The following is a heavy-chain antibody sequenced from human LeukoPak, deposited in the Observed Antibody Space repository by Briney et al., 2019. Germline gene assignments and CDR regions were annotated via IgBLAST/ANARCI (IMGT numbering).Heavy chain of an antibody. J-gene: IGHJ2*01. D-gene: IGHD2-21*02. V-gene: IGHV1-69*04. CDR1: GGTFSSYS. CDR3: ARDAFTAYCGGDCYSWPYWYFDL. Sequence: SVKVSCKASGGTFSSYSISWVRQAPGQGLEWMGRIIPILGIANYAQKFQGRVTITAAKSTSTAYMELSSLRFEDTAVYYCARDAFTAYCGGDCYSWPYWYFDLWGRGTLVTVSS. CDR2: IIPILGIA.